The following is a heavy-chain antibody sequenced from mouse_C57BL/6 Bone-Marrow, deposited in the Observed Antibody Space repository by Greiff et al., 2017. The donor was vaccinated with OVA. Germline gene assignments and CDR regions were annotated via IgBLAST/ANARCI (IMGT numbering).Heavy chain of an antibody. CDR2: INPSSGYT. V-gene: IGHV1-4*01. Sequence: QVQLQQSGAELARPGASVKMSCKASGYTFTSYTMHWVKQRPGQGLEWIGYINPSSGYTKYNQKFKDKATLTADKSSSTAYMQLSSLTSEDSAVYYCARSTFYFFFDYWGQGTTLTVSS. D-gene: IGHD2-1*01. CDR1: GYTFTSYT. J-gene: IGHJ2*01. CDR3: ARSTFYFFFDY.